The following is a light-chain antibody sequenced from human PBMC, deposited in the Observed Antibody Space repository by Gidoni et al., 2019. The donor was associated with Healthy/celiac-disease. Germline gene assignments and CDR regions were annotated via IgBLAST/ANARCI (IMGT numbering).Light chain of an antibody. CDR2: GAS. CDR1: QSVSSSY. CDR3: QQYGSSPRT. V-gene: IGKV3-20*01. J-gene: IGKJ1*01. Sequence: EIVLTQTAGTLSLSPAERATLSCRASQSVSSSYLAWYQQKPGQAPRLLIYGASSRATGIPDRFSGSGSGTDFTLTISSLESEDFAVYYCQQYGSSPRTFGQGTKVEIK.